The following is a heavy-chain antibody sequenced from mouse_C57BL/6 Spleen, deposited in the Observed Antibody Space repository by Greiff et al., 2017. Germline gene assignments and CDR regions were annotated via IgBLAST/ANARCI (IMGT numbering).Heavy chain of an antibody. V-gene: IGHV1-61*01. CDR3: AREGVYYGSSYGFAY. CDR2: IYPSDSET. Sequence: QVQLQQPGAELVRPGSSVKLSCKASGYTFTSYWMDWVKQRPGQGLAWIGNIYPSDSETHYNQKFKDKATLTVDKSSSTAYMQLSSLTSEDSAVYYCAREGVYYGSSYGFAYWGQGTLVTVSA. D-gene: IGHD1-1*01. CDR1: GYTFTSYW. J-gene: IGHJ3*01.